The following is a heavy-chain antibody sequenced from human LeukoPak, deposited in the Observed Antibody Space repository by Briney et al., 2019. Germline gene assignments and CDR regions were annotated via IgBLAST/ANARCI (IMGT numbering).Heavy chain of an antibody. V-gene: IGHV4-4*09. Sequence: SETLSLTCTVSGGSISGGYWSWIRQPPGRGLEWIGYVYTSGSTNYNPSLKSRVTISVDTSKSQFALKLSSVTAAGTAAYYCAKSYFDYSTYYSYYFNLWGQGALVTVSS. CDR2: VYTSGST. D-gene: IGHD4-11*01. J-gene: IGHJ4*02. CDR1: GGSISGGY. CDR3: AKSYFDYSTYYSYYFNL.